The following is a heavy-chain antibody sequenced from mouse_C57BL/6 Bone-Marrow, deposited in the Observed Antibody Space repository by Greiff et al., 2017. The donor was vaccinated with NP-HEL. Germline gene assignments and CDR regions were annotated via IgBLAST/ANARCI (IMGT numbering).Heavy chain of an antibody. CDR2: IDPEDGET. Sequence: VQLQQSGAELVKPGASVKLSCTASGFNIQDYYMHWVKQRTEQGLEWIGRIDPEDGETKYAPKFQGKATITADTSSNTAYLQLSSLTSEDTAVYYCSRHQAYYSNPMADAMDYWGQGTAVTVSS. D-gene: IGHD2-5*01. CDR3: SRHQAYYSNPMADAMDY. J-gene: IGHJ4*01. CDR1: GFNIQDYY. V-gene: IGHV14-2*01.